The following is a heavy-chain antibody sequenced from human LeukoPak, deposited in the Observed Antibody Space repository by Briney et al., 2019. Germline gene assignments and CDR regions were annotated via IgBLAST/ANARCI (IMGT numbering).Heavy chain of an antibody. J-gene: IGHJ4*02. CDR3: ARGDGYGSGSYYNVGVYYFDY. V-gene: IGHV3-48*03. CDR1: GFTFSSYE. D-gene: IGHD3-10*01. CDR2: ISSSGSTI. Sequence: GGSLRLSCAASGFTFSSYEMNWVRQAPGKGLEWVSYISSSGSTIYYADSVKGRFTISRDNAKNSLYLQMNSLRAEDTAVYYCARGDGYGSGSYYNVGVYYFDYWGQGTLVTVSS.